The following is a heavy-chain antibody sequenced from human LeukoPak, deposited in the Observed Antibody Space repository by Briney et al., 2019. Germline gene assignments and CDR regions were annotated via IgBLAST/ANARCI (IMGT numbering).Heavy chain of an antibody. CDR1: GGSHSSYY. J-gene: IGHJ5*02. CDR3: AREGTSGTHLNWFDP. CDR2: IYGSGST. D-gene: IGHD1-1*01. Sequence: PSDTLSLPCTLSGGSHSSYYWLWLRQPPGKGLEWIRHIYGSGSTNYNPSLKSRVTLSVDTSKNQFSLKLSSVTAADTAVYYCAREGTSGTHLNWFDPWGQGTLVTVSS. V-gene: IGHV4-59*01.